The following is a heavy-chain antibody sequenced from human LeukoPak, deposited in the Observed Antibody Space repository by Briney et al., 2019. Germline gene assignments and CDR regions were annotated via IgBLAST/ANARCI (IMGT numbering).Heavy chain of an antibody. D-gene: IGHD4-23*01. CDR1: GYTFTSYY. J-gene: IGHJ4*02. V-gene: IGHV1-46*01. CDR2: INPSGGST. CDR3: AREGYGGNLGSSDVGD. Sequence: GASVKVSCKASGYTFTSYYMHWVRQAPGQGLEWMGIINPSGGSTSYAQKFQGRVTMTRDTSTSTVYMELSSLRSEDTAVYYCAREGYGGNLGSSDVGDWGQGTLVTVSS.